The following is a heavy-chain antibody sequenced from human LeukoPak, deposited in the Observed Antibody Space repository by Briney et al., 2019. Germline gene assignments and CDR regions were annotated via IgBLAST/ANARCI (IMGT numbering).Heavy chain of an antibody. V-gene: IGHV3-21*01. CDR2: ISSSSSYI. J-gene: IGHJ6*03. CDR1: GFTFSSYS. CDR3: ARDGYCSSTSCYIYMDV. Sequence: GGSLRLSCAASGFTFSSYSMSWVRQAPGKGLEWVSSISSSSSYIYYADSVKGRFTISRDNAKNSLYLQMNSLRAEDTAVYYCARDGYCSSTSCYIYMDVWGKGTTVTVSS. D-gene: IGHD2-2*03.